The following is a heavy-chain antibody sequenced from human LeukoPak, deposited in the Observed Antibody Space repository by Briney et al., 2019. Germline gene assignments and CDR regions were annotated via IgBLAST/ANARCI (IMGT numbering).Heavy chain of an antibody. CDR1: GFTFSSYA. CDR3: AKDHPYYYDSSYYFDY. CDR2: ISGSGGST. Sequence: PGGSLRLSCAASGFTFSSYAMSWVRQAPGKGLEWVSAISGSGGSTYYADSVKGRFTISRGNSKNTLYLQMNSLRAEDTAVYYCAKDHPYYYDSSYYFDYWGQGTLVTVSS. D-gene: IGHD3-22*01. J-gene: IGHJ4*02. V-gene: IGHV3-23*01.